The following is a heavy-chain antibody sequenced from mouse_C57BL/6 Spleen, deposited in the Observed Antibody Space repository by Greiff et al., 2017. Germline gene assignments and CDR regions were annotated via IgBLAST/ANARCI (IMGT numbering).Heavy chain of an antibody. CDR3: ARGHSSVFDD. Sequence: QVQLKESGAELVKPGASVKLSCKASGYTFTSYWMHWVKQRPGQGLEWIGYINPSSGYTKYNQKFKDKATLTADNSSSTAYMQLSSLTYEDSAVYYCARGHSSVFDDWGKGTTRTVSS. D-gene: IGHD2-12*01. CDR2: INPSSGYT. CDR1: GYTFTSYW. V-gene: IGHV1-7*01. J-gene: IGHJ2*01.